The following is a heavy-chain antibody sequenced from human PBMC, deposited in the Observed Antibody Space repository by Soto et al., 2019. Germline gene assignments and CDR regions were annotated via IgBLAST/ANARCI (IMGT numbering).Heavy chain of an antibody. Sequence: QVQLVQYGAEVKEPGASVKVSCKASGYTFTSYAMHWVRQAPGQRLEWMGWINAGNGNTKYSQSFQGRVTITRDTSANTAYMELSSLRSEDTAVYYCAREVPVVMSNCFDPWGQGTLVTVSS. CDR2: INAGNGNT. CDR3: AREVPVVMSNCFDP. D-gene: IGHD2-2*01. CDR1: GYTFTSYA. V-gene: IGHV1-3*01. J-gene: IGHJ5*02.